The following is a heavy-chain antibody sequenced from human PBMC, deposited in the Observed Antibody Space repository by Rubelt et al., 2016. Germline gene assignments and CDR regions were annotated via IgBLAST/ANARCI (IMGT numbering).Heavy chain of an antibody. V-gene: IGHV4-31*03. CDR3: ARRPGYYYYYMDV. CDR2: IYYSGST. CDR1: GGSISSGGYY. Sequence: QVQLQQWGAGLLKPSQTLSLTCTVSGGSISSGGYYWSWIRQHPGKGLEWIGYIYYSGSTYYNPSLKSRVTISVDTSKNQFSLKLSSVTAADTAVYYCARRPGYYYYYMDVWGKGTTVTVSS. J-gene: IGHJ6*03.